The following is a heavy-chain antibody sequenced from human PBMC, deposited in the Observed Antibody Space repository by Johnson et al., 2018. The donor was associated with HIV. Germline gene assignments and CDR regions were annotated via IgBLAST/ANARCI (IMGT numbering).Heavy chain of an antibody. D-gene: IGHD1-26*01. V-gene: IGHV3-30*04. CDR1: GFTFSSYA. CDR3: AISGGSYQRAHDACDI. J-gene: IGHJ3*02. CDR2: ISYDGSNK. Sequence: QVQLVESGGGVVQPGRSLRLSCAASGFTFSSYAMHWVRQAPGKGLEWVAVISYDGSNKYYADSVKGRFTISRDNSKNTLYLQMNSLRAEDTAVYYCAISGGSYQRAHDACDIWGQGTMVTVSS.